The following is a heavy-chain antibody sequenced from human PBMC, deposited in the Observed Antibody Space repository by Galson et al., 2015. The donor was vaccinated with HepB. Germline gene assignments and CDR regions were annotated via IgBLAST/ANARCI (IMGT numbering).Heavy chain of an antibody. CDR3: ARAAKWHYDFWSGYLSGSWFDP. CDR2: MNPISGKT. Sequence: SCKASGYTFTSYDINWVRQATGQGLEWMGWMNPISGKTGYAQKFQGRVTMTRDTSIGTAYMELSSLRPEDTAVYYCARAAKWHYDFWSGYLSGSWFDPWGQGTLVTVSS. D-gene: IGHD3-3*01. CDR1: GYTFTSYD. J-gene: IGHJ5*02. V-gene: IGHV1-8*01.